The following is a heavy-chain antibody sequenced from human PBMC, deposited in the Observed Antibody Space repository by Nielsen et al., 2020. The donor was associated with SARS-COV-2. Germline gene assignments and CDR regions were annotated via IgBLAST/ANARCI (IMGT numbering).Heavy chain of an antibody. J-gene: IGHJ4*02. V-gene: IGHV3-21*01. CDR2: ISSSSSYI. CDR1: GFTFSSYS. Sequence: GGSLRLSCAASGFTFSSYSMNWVRQAPGKGLEWVSSISSSSSYIYYADSVKGRFTISRDNAKNSLYLQMNSLRAEDTAVYYCARDRSPGPNSSGYYLKTTTYYFDYWGQGTLVTVSS. CDR3: ARDRSPGPNSSGYYLKTTTYYFDY. D-gene: IGHD3-22*01.